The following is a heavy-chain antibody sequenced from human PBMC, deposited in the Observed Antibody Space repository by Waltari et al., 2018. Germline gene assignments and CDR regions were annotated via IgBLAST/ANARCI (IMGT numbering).Heavy chain of an antibody. D-gene: IGHD3-16*02. CDR1: GFTFSNYW. CDR2: ICGDGRIT. J-gene: IGHJ4*02. Sequence: EVQLVESGGGLVQPGGSLRLSCAASGFTFSNYWMHWVRQVPGKGLVWVSRICGDGRITHYADSVKGRVTISRDNAENTLYLQMNSLTVEDTAVYYCARNYRDYWGQGTLVTVSS. V-gene: IGHV3-74*01. CDR3: ARNYRDY.